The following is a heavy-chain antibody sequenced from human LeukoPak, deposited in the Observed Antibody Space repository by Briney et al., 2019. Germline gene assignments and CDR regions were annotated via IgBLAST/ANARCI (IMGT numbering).Heavy chain of an antibody. CDR1: GGSLSSYY. J-gene: IGHJ4*02. CDR2: ISDIGSI. CDR3: AGHHPRNTVDF. V-gene: IGHV4-59*08. Sequence: PSETLSLTCTVSGGSLSSYYWSWIRQPPGKGLEWIAYISDIGSINYNPSLKSRVTISLDTSKNQFSLKLGSVTAADTAVYYCAGHHPRNTVDFWGQGTLVTVSS. D-gene: IGHD2-8*02.